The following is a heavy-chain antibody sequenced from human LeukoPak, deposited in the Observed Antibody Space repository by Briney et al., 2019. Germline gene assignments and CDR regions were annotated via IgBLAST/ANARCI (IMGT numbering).Heavy chain of an antibody. CDR1: GFTLSSYS. Sequence: GGSLRLSCAASGFTLSSYSMNWVRQAPGKGLEWVSSISSSSSYIYYADSVKGRFTISRDNAKNSLYLQMNSLRAEDTAVYYCASVCSSTSCYGDFDYWGQGTLVTVSS. D-gene: IGHD2-2*01. V-gene: IGHV3-21*01. CDR3: ASVCSSTSCYGDFDY. J-gene: IGHJ4*02. CDR2: ISSSSSYI.